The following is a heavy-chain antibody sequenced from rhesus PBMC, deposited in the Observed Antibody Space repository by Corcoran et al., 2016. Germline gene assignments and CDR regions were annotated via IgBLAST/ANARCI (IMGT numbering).Heavy chain of an antibody. CDR1: GGSISSNS. J-gene: IGHJ4*01. CDR2: IGGSSGST. CDR3: ARVLRYFDY. V-gene: IGHV4S11*01. Sequence: QVQLQESGPDLVKPSETLSLTCAVSGGSISSNSWSWIRQPPGKGLEWIGYIGGSSGSTNYNPSLKSRVTLSVDTSKNQLSLKLSSVTAADTAVYYCARVLRYFDYWGQGVLVTVSS. D-gene: IGHD4-29*01.